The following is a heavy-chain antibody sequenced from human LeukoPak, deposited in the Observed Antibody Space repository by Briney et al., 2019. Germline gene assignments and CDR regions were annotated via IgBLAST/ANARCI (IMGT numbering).Heavy chain of an antibody. Sequence: SETLSLTCTVSGGSISSYYWSWIRQPPGKGLEWIGEIGHSGTSTYNPSLKSRVTISVDTSKNQFSLKLRFVTAADTAVYYCARFHWNYEPYWGQGTLVTVSS. CDR2: IGHSGTS. CDR1: GGSISSYY. V-gene: IGHV4-34*01. D-gene: IGHD1-7*01. CDR3: ARFHWNYEPY. J-gene: IGHJ4*02.